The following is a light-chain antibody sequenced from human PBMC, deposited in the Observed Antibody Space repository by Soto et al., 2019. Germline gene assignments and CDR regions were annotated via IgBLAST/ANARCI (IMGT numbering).Light chain of an antibody. CDR2: DAS. CDR1: QSVTTN. CDR3: QQYDRWTVT. Sequence: EVVMTQSPATLSVSPGERVTFSCRASQSVTTNLAWYQHKPGQSPRLLISDASTGASGIPPRFSGSGSGTEFTLTIDRLQSADFAVYYCQQYDRWTVTFGGGNKVEIK. V-gene: IGKV3-15*01. J-gene: IGKJ4*01.